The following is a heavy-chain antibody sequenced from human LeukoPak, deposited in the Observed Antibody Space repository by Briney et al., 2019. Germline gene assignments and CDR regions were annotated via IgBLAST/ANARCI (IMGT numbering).Heavy chain of an antibody. CDR1: GGSISSGAYY. CDR3: ARGVDRSKVRD. J-gene: IGHJ4*02. CDR2: VYYSGTT. V-gene: IGHV4-31*03. D-gene: IGHD5-12*01. Sequence: SETLSLTCTVSGGSISSGAYYWSWIRQHPGKDLEWIGSVYYSGTTYYNPSLESRVTISVDTSKNQFSLNLSSVTAADTAVYYCARGVDRSKVRDWGQGTLATVSS.